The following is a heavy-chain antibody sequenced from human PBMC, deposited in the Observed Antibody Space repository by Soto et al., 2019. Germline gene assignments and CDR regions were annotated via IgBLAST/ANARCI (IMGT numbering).Heavy chain of an antibody. D-gene: IGHD3-16*01. Sequence: GSLRLSCVASGFPFATSYMDWVRHPPVKGLECISQISDSGRDIRYADSVKGRFTISRDNVNNSLHLHMTSLRVEDTGLYYCARAVVSAYREYDSDWYAAWGQGTPVTVSS. CDR3: ARAVVSAYREYDSDWYAA. V-gene: IGHV3-48*03. CDR1: GFPFATSY. J-gene: IGHJ1*01. CDR2: ISDSGRDI.